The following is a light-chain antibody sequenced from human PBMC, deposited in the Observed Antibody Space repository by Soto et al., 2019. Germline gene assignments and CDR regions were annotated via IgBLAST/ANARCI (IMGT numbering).Light chain of an antibody. CDR1: QNVSSN. CDR3: QQYNNWTPAFT. CDR2: GAS. V-gene: IGKV3-15*01. J-gene: IGKJ3*01. Sequence: EIVMTQSPATLSVSPGERATLSCRASQNVSSNLAWYQQKPGQAPRLLIYGASTRATGIKARFSGSGSGTEFTLTISGLQSADSAVYYCQQYNNWTPAFTFGPGTKVDIK.